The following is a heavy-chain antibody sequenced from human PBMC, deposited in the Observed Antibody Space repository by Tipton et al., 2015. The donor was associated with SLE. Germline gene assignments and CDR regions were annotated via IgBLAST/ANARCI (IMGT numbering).Heavy chain of an antibody. CDR3: ARGAKERITLVRVRPYYFDY. CDR1: GFTFSTNA. V-gene: IGHV4-34*01. CDR2: TNPSGNT. J-gene: IGHJ4*01. D-gene: IGHD3-10*01. Sequence: LRLSCAASGFTFSTNAMSWIRQPPGKGLEWIGQTNPSGNTNYNPSLKSRVTISVDTSNNQLSLKLSSVTAADTVVYYCARGAKERITLVRVRPYYFDYWGQGSLVTVSS.